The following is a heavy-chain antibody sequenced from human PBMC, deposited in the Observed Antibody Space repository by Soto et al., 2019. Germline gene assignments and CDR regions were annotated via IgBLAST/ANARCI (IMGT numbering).Heavy chain of an antibody. Sequence: GGSLRLSCAVSGFTFSSFAMSWVRQAPGKGLEWVSTISGSGVSTYYADSVKGRFTISRDNSNNTLYVQMNSLRDEDTAVYYCAKALTGVWGCYYRYFDYWGQGTLVTVSS. CDR3: AKALTGVWGCYYRYFDY. V-gene: IGHV3-23*01. D-gene: IGHD3-3*01. J-gene: IGHJ4*02. CDR2: ISGSGVST. CDR1: GFTFSSFA.